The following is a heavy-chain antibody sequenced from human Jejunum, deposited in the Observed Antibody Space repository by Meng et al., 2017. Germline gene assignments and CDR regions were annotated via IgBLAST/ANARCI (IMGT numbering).Heavy chain of an antibody. CDR3: ARVAFSDSISYYFDL. Sequence: SETLSLTFTVSGGSISSGGYYWTWIRQHPGEGLEWIGYIYYSGSTSYNPSLKSLVTISVDTSKNQFSLKLSSVTAADTAVYYCARVAFSDSISYYFDLWGQGTLVTVSS. V-gene: IGHV4-31*01. CDR2: IYYSGST. D-gene: IGHD3-22*01. CDR1: GGSISSGGYY. J-gene: IGHJ4*02.